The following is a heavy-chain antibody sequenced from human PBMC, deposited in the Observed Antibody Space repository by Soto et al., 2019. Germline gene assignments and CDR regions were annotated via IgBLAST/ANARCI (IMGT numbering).Heavy chain of an antibody. V-gene: IGHV1-46*01. CDR3: ARDTRYYYHTSRSTRVV. J-gene: IGHJ6*02. Sequence: ASVKVSCKASGYSFTSYYMHWVRQAPGQGLEWMGIINPSGGSTSYAQKFQGRVTMTRDTSTSTVYMELSSLRAEDTAVYYCARDTRYYYHTSRSTRVVWGQGTTVTVSS. D-gene: IGHD3-22*01. CDR2: INPSGGST. CDR1: GYSFTSYY.